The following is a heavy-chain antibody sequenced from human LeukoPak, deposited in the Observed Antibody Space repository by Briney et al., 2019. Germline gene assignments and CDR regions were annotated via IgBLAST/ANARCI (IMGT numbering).Heavy chain of an antibody. Sequence: PSETLSLTCTVSGGSISSYYWSWIRQPPGKGLEWIGEINHSGSTNYNPSLKSRVTISVDTSKNQFSLKLSSVTAADTAVYYCARGLLRRAAAGTGLDYWGQGTLVTVSS. V-gene: IGHV4-34*01. CDR1: GGSISSYY. CDR2: INHSGST. J-gene: IGHJ4*02. CDR3: ARGLLRRAAAGTGLDY. D-gene: IGHD6-13*01.